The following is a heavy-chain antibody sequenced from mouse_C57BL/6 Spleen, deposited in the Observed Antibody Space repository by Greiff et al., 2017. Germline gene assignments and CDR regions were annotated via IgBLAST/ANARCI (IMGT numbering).Heavy chain of an antibody. D-gene: IGHD2-2*01. V-gene: IGHV3-6*01. Sequence: EVKLQESGPGLVKPSQSLSLTCSVTGYSITSGYYWNWIRQFPGNKLEWMGYISYDGSNNYNPSLKNRISITRDTSKNQFFLKLNSVTTEDTATYYCARGGSGYGYGYFDYWGQGTTLTVSS. CDR2: ISYDGSN. J-gene: IGHJ2*01. CDR3: ARGGSGYGYGYFDY. CDR1: GYSITSGYY.